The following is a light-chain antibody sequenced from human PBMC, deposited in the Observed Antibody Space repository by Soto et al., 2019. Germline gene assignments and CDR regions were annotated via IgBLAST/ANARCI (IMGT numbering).Light chain of an antibody. Sequence: QSVLTQPPSVSAAPGQKVTISCSGRSSNIGNNYVSWYQQLPGTAPKLLIYDNNKRPSGIPDRFSGSKSGTSATLCITGLQTGDEADYYCGTWDSSLSAVVFGGGTQLTVL. J-gene: IGLJ2*01. CDR3: GTWDSSLSAVV. V-gene: IGLV1-51*01. CDR1: SSNIGNNY. CDR2: DNN.